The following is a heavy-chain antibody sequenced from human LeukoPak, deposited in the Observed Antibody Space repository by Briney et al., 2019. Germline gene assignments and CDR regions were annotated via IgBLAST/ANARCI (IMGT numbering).Heavy chain of an antibody. J-gene: IGHJ4*02. CDR3: ASPRYCSSTSCLDFDY. CDR2: ISAYNGNT. V-gene: IGHV1-18*01. D-gene: IGHD2-2*01. CDR1: GYTFTSYG. Sequence: ASVTVSCMASGYTFTSYGISWVRQAPGQGLEWMGWISAYNGNTNYAQKLQGRVTMTTDTSTSTAYMEPRSLRSDDTAVYYCASPRYCSSTSCLDFDYWGQGTLVTVSS.